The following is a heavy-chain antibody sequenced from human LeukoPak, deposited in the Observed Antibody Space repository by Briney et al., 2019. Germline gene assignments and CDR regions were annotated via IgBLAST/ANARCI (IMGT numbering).Heavy chain of an antibody. V-gene: IGHV4-59*01. D-gene: IGHD4-23*01. J-gene: IGHJ6*02. CDR1: GGSISSYY. CDR2: IYYSGTT. CDR3: ARIMQTPWGMDV. Sequence: PSETLSLTCTVSGGSISSYYWSWIRQPPGKGLGYIGYIYYSGTTDYNPSLKSRVTISVDTSKNQFSLKVTSVSAADTAVYYCARIMQTPWGMDVWGQGTTVTVSS.